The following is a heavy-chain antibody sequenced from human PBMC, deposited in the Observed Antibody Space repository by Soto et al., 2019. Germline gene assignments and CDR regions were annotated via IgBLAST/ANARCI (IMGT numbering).Heavy chain of an antibody. D-gene: IGHD6-13*01. CDR3: ARARVPYSSTWYRYDYYGMDI. CDR1: GDSISSSSYY. J-gene: IGHJ6*02. Sequence: QVQLQESGPGLVKPSQTLSLTCTVSGDSISSSSYYWSWIRQHPGKGLEWIGYIHYSGNTRYHPSLNSRLTISVDTSKNQCSLMLSSLTAADTAVYFCARARVPYSSTWYRYDYYGMDIWGQGTTVTVSS. CDR2: IHYSGNT. V-gene: IGHV4-31*03.